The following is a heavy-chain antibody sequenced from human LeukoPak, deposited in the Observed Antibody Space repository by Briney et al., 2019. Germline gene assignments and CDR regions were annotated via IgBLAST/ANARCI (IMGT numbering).Heavy chain of an antibody. Sequence: GGSLRLSCAASGFTFNNYAMHWVRQAPGKGLEWVSGISWNSGSIGYADSVKGRFTISRDNAKNSLHLQMNSLRAEDTALYYCAKGSGLDYDILTGTDFDYWGQGTLVTVSS. CDR2: ISWNSGSI. CDR3: AKGSGLDYDILTGTDFDY. D-gene: IGHD3-9*01. V-gene: IGHV3-9*01. CDR1: GFTFNNYA. J-gene: IGHJ4*02.